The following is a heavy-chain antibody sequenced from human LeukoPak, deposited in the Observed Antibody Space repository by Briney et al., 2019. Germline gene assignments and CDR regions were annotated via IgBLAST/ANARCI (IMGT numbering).Heavy chain of an antibody. CDR3: ARRGVANTGGDY. V-gene: IGHV4-59*08. D-gene: IGHD5-12*01. CDR2: IYYSGST. J-gene: IGHJ4*02. Sequence: SETLSLTCTVSGGSISSYYWSWLRQPPGKGLEWIGYIYYSGSTNYNPSLKSRVTISVDTSKNQFSLRLSSVTAADTAVYYCARRGVANTGGDYGGQGTLVTVSS. CDR1: GGSISSYY.